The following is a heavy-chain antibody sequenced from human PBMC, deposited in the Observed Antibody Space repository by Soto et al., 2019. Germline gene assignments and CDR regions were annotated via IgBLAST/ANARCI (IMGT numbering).Heavy chain of an antibody. J-gene: IGHJ4*02. Sequence: QVPLQESGPRLVRPSGTLSLTCTVSSGSITSANWWSWVRQPPGRGLEWIGGIYHSGSTNYNLSLKSRVTLSVDKSKNQFSLSLSSVTAADTAMYYCARRGGGVVLAATTPFDYWGQGTLVTVSS. CDR2: IYHSGST. CDR1: SGSITSANW. D-gene: IGHD2-15*01. CDR3: ARRGGGVVLAATTPFDY. V-gene: IGHV4-4*02.